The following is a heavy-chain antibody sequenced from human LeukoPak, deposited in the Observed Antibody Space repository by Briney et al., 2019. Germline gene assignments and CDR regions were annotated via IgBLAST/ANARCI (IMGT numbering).Heavy chain of an antibody. CDR1: GFTFSSYA. V-gene: IGHV3-23*01. D-gene: IGHD2-2*01. CDR3: AKSTACRSTSCNPRYFDYGMDV. Sequence: QPGGSLRLSCAASGFTFSSYAMSWVRQAPGKGLEWVSAISGSGGSTYYADSVKGRFTISRDNSKNTLYLQMNSLRAEDTAVYYCAKSTACRSTSCNPRYFDYGMDVWGQGTTVTVYS. J-gene: IGHJ6*02. CDR2: ISGSGGST.